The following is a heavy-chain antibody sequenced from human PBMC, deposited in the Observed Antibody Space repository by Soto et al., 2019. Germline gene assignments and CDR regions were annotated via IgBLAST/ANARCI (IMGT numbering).Heavy chain of an antibody. D-gene: IGHD6-13*01. Sequence: SETLSLTCTVSGGSISGGGYYWSWIRQHPGKGLEWIGYIYYSGSTYYNPSLKSRVTISVDTSKNQFSLKLSSVTAADTAVYYCAREQQLVFNWFDPWGQGTLVTVSS. J-gene: IGHJ5*02. CDR1: GGSISGGGYY. CDR3: AREQQLVFNWFDP. V-gene: IGHV4-31*03. CDR2: IYYSGST.